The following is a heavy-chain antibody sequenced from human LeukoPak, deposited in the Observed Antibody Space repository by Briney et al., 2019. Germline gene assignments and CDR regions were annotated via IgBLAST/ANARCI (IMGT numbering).Heavy chain of an antibody. CDR2: IIPIFGTA. CDR3: ARDLTYCSGGSCYSVV. J-gene: IGHJ6*02. CDR1: GGTFSSYA. V-gene: IGHV1-69*13. D-gene: IGHD2-15*01. Sequence: SVKVSCKASGGTFSSYAISWVRQAPGQGLEWTGGIIPIFGTANYAQKFQGRVTITADESTSTAYMELSSLRSEDTAVYYCARDLTYCSGGSCYSVVWGQGTTVTVSS.